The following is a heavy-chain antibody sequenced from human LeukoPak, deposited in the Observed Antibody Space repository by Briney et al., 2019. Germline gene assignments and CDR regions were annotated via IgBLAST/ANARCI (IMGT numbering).Heavy chain of an antibody. V-gene: IGHV1-2*02. J-gene: IGHJ4*02. CDR2: INPNSGGT. CDR3: ARDLGRRYSSPLDY. Sequence: ASVKVSCKASGYTFTGYYMHWVRQAPGQGLEWMGWINPNSGGTNYAQKFQGRVTMTRDTSISTAYMELSRLRSDDTAVYYCARDLGRRYSSPLDYWGQGTLVTVSS. D-gene: IGHD6-19*01. CDR1: GYTFTGYY.